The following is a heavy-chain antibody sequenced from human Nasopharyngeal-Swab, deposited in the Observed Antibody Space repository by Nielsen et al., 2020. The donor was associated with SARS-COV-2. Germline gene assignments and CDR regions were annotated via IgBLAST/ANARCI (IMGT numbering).Heavy chain of an antibody. CDR3: ARGSEVGDIVLMVYAMAPGGYYYYGMDV. D-gene: IGHD2-8*01. CDR2: INTNTGNP. CDR1: GYTFTSYA. Sequence: ASVKVSCKASGYTFTSYAMNWVRQAPGQGLEWMGWINTNTGNPTYAQGFTGRFVFSLDTSVSTAYLQISSLKAEDTAAYYCARGSEVGDIVLMVYAMAPGGYYYYGMDVWGQGTTVTVSS. J-gene: IGHJ6*02. V-gene: IGHV7-4-1*02.